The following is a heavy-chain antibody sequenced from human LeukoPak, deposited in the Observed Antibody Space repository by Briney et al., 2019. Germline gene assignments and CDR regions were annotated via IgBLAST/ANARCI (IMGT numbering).Heavy chain of an antibody. CDR3: ARLDWSNWCFDL. D-gene: IGHD3/OR15-3a*01. CDR1: GGSISSGSYY. V-gene: IGHV4-39*01. CDR2: IYYTGST. Sequence: SETLSLTCAVSGGSISSGSYYWGWIRQPPGKGLEWIGSIYYTGSTYYNPSLKSRVTISADTSKNQFSLNLSSVTAADAAVYYCARLDWSNWCFDLWGRGTLVIVSS. J-gene: IGHJ2*01.